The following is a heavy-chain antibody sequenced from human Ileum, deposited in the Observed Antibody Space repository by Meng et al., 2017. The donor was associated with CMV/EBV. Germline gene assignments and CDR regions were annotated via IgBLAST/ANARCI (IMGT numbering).Heavy chain of an antibody. J-gene: IGHJ5*02. CDR3: ARKRDLGPDLSWLDP. D-gene: IGHD5-24*01. CDR1: GSSFGGFY. Sequence: QGRLPQGGAGLLKPSETLSLTCAVYGSSFGGFYWTWIRQTPGKGLEWIGEVNHIGGTNYNPSLKSRVTISVDTSKKEFSLKLNSVTAADTAVYYCARKRDLGPDLSWLDPWGQGSLVTVSS. CDR2: VNHIGGT. V-gene: IGHV4-34*02.